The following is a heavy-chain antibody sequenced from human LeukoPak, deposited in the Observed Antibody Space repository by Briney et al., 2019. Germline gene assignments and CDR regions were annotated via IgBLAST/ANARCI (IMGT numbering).Heavy chain of an antibody. V-gene: IGHV1-2*02. CDR3: ARLFASGSFYSYYFDY. CDR2: INPNSGGT. D-gene: IGHD3-10*01. J-gene: IGHJ4*02. Sequence: ASVKVSCKASGYTFTGYYMHWVRQAPGQGREWMGWINPNSGGTNYAQKFQGRVTMTRDTSISTAYMELSSLRSDDTAVFYCARLFASGSFYSYYFDYRGQGTLVTVSS. CDR1: GYTFTGYY.